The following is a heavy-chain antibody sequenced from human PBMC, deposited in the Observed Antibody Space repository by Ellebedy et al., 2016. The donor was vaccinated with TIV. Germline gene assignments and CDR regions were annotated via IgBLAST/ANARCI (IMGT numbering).Heavy chain of an antibody. V-gene: IGHV4-39*01. CDR1: GDSIPRSDFY. CDR2: IFYDGST. CDR3: ARHGYCTNGLCFNMGYFDY. J-gene: IGHJ4*02. Sequence: MPSETLSLTCTVSGDSIPRSDFYWGWIRQPPGEGLEWIGSIFYDGSTYYKSSLKSRVTTFADTSKNQFSLKMTSVTAADTAVYYCARHGYCTNGLCFNMGYFDYWGQGTLVTVSS. D-gene: IGHD2-8*01.